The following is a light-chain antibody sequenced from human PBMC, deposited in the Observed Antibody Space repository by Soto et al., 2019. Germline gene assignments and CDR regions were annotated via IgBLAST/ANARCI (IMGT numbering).Light chain of an antibody. CDR1: QSVSSN. CDR3: QQYNNWPPSVT. CDR2: GAS. J-gene: IGKJ3*01. Sequence: EIVMTQSPATLSVSPGERATLSCRASQSVSSNLAWYQQKPGQAPRLLIYGASTSATGIPARFSGSGSGTEFTLTISSLQSEDSAVYSCQQYNNWPPSVTFGPGTKVDIK. V-gene: IGKV3-15*01.